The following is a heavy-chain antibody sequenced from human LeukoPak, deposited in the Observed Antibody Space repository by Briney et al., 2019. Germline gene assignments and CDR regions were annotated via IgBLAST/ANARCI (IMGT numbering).Heavy chain of an antibody. Sequence: KPGGSLRLSCAASGFTFSSYAMSWVRQAPGKGLEWVSAISGSGGSTYYADSVKGRFTISRDNSKNTLYLQMNSLRAEDTAVYYCFLCDRPAINQNPPYYYGSGSPIFWGQGTLVTVSS. CDR1: GFTFSSYA. CDR3: FLCDRPAINQNPPYYYGSGSPIF. J-gene: IGHJ4*02. CDR2: ISGSGGST. D-gene: IGHD3-10*01. V-gene: IGHV3-23*01.